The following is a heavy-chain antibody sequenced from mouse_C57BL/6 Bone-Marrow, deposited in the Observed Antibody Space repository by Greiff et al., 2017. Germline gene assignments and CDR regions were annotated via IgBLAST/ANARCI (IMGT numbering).Heavy chain of an antibody. CDR2: IYPGSGST. Sequence: QVQLKESGAELVKPGASVKMSCKASGYTFTSYWITWVKQRPGQGLEWIGDIYPGSGSTNYNEKFKSKATLTVDTSSSTAYMQLSSLTSEDSAVYYCARRITTVLDYWGQGTTLTVSS. D-gene: IGHD1-1*01. CDR1: GYTFTSYW. J-gene: IGHJ2*01. V-gene: IGHV1-55*01. CDR3: ARRITTVLDY.